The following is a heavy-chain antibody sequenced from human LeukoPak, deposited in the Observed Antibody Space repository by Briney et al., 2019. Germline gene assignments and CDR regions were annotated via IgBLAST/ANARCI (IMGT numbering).Heavy chain of an antibody. V-gene: IGHV3-23*01. J-gene: IGHJ4*02. CDR2: ISGSGGTT. D-gene: IGHD3-22*01. CDR3: AKDGYFHDSSGYSYFDY. CDR1: GFTFNNFP. Sequence: PGGSLRLSCAASGFTFNNFPMSWVRQVPGKGLEWVSSISGSGGTTYYAGTVRGRFTISRDNAKKTLFLQMRSLRAEDTALYYCAKDGYFHDSSGYSYFDYWGQGILVSVSS.